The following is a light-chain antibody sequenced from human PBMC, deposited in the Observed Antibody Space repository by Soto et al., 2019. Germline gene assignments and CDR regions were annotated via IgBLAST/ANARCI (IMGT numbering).Light chain of an antibody. CDR1: TSNIGAPYD. J-gene: IGLJ1*01. CDR2: GDN. CDR3: PSYDFSLSNYV. Sequence: QSVVTQPPSVSGAPGQRVSISCTGSTSNIGAPYDVHWYQHLPGTAPKLLIYGDNNRPSGVPDRFSGSKSGTSASLAITRLQADDESDYSCPSYDFSLSNYVFVTG. V-gene: IGLV1-40*01.